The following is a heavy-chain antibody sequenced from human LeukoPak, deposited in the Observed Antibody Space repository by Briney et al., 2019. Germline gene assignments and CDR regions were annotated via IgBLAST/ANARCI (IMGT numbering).Heavy chain of an antibody. CDR3: AKDSLVGGWLVGYSFDS. V-gene: IGHV3-23*01. D-gene: IGHD6-19*01. CDR2: ISGSGGST. CDR1: GFAFSSYA. J-gene: IGHJ4*02. Sequence: GGSLRLSCGASGFAFSSYAISWVRQAPGKGLEWLSAISGSGGSTYYADSVKGRFTISRDNSKNTLFLQMNSLRAEDTAVYYCAKDSLVGGWLVGYSFDSWGQGTLVTVSS.